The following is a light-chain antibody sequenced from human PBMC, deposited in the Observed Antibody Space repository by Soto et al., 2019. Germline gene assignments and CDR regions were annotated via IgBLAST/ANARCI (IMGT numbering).Light chain of an antibody. J-gene: IGKJ4*02. V-gene: IGKV1-5*03. CDR1: QNINSW. CDR3: QQYDSFFPLT. CDR2: KAS. Sequence: DIQMTQSPSTLSASVGDRVTVTCRASQNINSWLAWYQQKPGKAPKLLIYKASNLESGVPSRFSGSGSGTDFALTISSLQPDDFATYRCQQYDSFFPLTFGGGTKVDIK.